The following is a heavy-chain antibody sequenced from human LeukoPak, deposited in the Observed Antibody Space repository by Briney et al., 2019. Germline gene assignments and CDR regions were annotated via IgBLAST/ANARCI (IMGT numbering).Heavy chain of an antibody. D-gene: IGHD4-17*01. J-gene: IGHJ4*02. CDR3: AKDYGDYVSWEYYFDY. CDR2: ISGSGGST. V-gene: IGHV3-23*01. Sequence: GGSLRLSCAASGFTFSSYAMSWVRQAPGKGLEWVSAISGSGGSTYYADSVKGRFTISRDNSKNTLYLQMNSLRAEDTAVYYCAKDYGDYVSWEYYFDYWGQGTLVAVSS. CDR1: GFTFSSYA.